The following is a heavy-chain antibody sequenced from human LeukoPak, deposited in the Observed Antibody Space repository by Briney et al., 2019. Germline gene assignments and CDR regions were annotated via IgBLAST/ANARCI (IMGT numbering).Heavy chain of an antibody. CDR1: GGSFSGYY. CDR3: ARIGALGYCSSTSCPVYYYGMDV. Sequence: SETLSLTCAVYGGSFSGYYWSWLRQPPGKGLEWIGEINHSGSTNYNPSLKSRVTISVDTSKNQCSLKLSSVTAADTAVYYCARIGALGYCSSTSCPVYYYGMDVWGKGTTVTVSS. CDR2: INHSGST. D-gene: IGHD2-2*01. J-gene: IGHJ6*04. V-gene: IGHV4-34*01.